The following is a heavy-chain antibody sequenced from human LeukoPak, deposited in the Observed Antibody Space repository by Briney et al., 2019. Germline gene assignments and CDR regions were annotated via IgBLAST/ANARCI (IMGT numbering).Heavy chain of an antibody. CDR3: ARDDSSGSFDY. Sequence: GWSLILSCAASGVTFRSYEMNWVRKAPGKGLEWVSYISSSGSTIYYADSVKGRFTISRDNAKNSLYLQMNSLRAEDTAVYYCARDDSSGSFDYWGQGTLVTVSS. J-gene: IGHJ4*02. D-gene: IGHD3-22*01. V-gene: IGHV3-48*03. CDR1: GVTFRSYE. CDR2: ISSSGSTI.